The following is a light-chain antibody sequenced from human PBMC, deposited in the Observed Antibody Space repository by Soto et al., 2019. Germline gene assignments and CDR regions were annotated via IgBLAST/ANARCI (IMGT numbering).Light chain of an antibody. Sequence: DIQLTQSPSSLSASVGDTVTITCRASQSISTYLNWWQHKPGTAPRLLISAASKLHTGVPSRFSGSGSGAAFTLTIRSLQPEDSATCFCQQNFNIILTFGGGTQVEIK. CDR2: AAS. V-gene: IGKV1-39*01. CDR1: QSISTY. J-gene: IGKJ4*01. CDR3: QQNFNIILT.